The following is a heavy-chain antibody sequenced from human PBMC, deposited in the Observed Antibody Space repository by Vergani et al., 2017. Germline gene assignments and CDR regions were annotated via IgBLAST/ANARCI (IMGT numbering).Heavy chain of an antibody. CDR3: ARHTTYTDS. CDR2: IYPADSDT. V-gene: IGHV5-51*01. Sequence: EVALVQSGPEMRKPGESLTISCKGSEYSFGNYWIGWVRQMPGKGLEWMGFIYPADSDTRYSPSFQGQVTISADKSISTAFLQWDSLKASDTALYYCARHTTYTDSWGQGTLVTVSS. CDR1: EYSFGNYW. D-gene: IGHD1-1*01. J-gene: IGHJ4*02.